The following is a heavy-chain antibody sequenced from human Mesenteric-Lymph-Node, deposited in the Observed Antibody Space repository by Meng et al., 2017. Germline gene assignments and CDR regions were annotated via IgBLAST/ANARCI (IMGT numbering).Heavy chain of an antibody. V-gene: IGHV7-4-1*02. D-gene: IGHD7-27*01. CDR1: GYIFTSYA. Sequence: VQVVQSGSELKKPGDSGNVSCKASGYIFTSYAMNWVRQAPGQGLEWMGWINTNTGNPTYAKGFTGWFVFSLDTSVSTAYLQISSLKAADTAVYYRARGLGSYWYFDLWGRGTLVTVSS. J-gene: IGHJ2*01. CDR3: ARGLGSYWYFDL. CDR2: INTNTGNP.